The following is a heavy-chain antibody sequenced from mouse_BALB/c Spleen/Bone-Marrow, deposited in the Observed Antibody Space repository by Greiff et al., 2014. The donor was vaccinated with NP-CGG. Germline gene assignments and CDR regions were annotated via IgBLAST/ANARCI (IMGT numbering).Heavy chain of an antibody. Sequence: EVKLMESGGGLVKPGGSLKLSCAASGFTFSDFYMHWVRQTPEKRLEWVATISYGGSYIYYPDSVKGRFTISRDDAKNNLYLQMSSLKSEDTAMYYCARDRGVQGYAMDYWGQGTSVTVSS. J-gene: IGHJ4*01. D-gene: IGHD2-14*01. CDR3: ARDRGVQGYAMDY. V-gene: IGHV5-4*02. CDR1: GFTFSDFY. CDR2: ISYGGSYI.